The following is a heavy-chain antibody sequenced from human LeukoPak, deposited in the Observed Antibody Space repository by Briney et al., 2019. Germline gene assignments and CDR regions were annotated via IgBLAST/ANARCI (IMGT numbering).Heavy chain of an antibody. V-gene: IGHV4-59*03. Sequence: PSETLSLTCTVSGASMSIYYWTWIRQVPGKGLEWIGNVYYGGSTRYNPSLMGRATLSIDTSKNEFSLKVTSMTAADTAVYFCAKGGSYYDGDYWGQGTLVTVSS. CDR2: VYYGGST. CDR1: GASMSIYY. D-gene: IGHD1-26*01. CDR3: AKGGSYYDGDY. J-gene: IGHJ4*02.